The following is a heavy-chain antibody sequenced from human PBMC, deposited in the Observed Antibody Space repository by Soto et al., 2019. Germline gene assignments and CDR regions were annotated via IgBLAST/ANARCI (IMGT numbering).Heavy chain of an antibody. V-gene: IGHV2-5*02. D-gene: IGHD2-8*02. CDR3: VRSVRGQGCSGGSCYYTDV. Sequence: QITLKESGPALVKPTQTLTLTCSFSGFSLRTNGMGVGWIRQTPGKALEWLARTYWDADKRYTPSLRNRLTITQDTSRNQVVLTMANMDPVDTATYYCVRSVRGQGCSGGSCYYTDVWGTGTTVTVSS. CDR2: TYWDADK. J-gene: IGHJ6*03. CDR1: GFSLRTNGMG.